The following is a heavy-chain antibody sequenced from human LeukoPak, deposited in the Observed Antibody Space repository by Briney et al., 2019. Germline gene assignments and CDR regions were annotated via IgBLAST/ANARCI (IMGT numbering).Heavy chain of an antibody. J-gene: IGHJ4*02. CDR3: ARGGKYQLLFCPVY. D-gene: IGHD2-2*01. Sequence: TQTLSLTCTVSGGSISSGGYYWSWIRQPPGKGLEWIGYINHSGSTNYNPSLKSRVTISVDTSKNQFSLKLSSVTAADTAVYYCARGGKYQLLFCPVYWGQGTLVTVSS. V-gene: IGHV4-30-2*01. CDR2: INHSGST. CDR1: GGSISSGGYY.